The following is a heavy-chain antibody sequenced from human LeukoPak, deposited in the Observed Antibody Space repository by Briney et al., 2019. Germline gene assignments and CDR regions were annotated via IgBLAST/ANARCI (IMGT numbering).Heavy chain of an antibody. CDR3: ASIFTPHSRGFDP. CDR2: ISWNSGSI. J-gene: IGHJ5*02. Sequence: PGRSLRLSCAASGFTFDDYAMHWVRQAPGKGLEWVSGISWNSGSIGYADSVKGRFTISRDNAKNSLYLQMNSLRAEDTAVYYCASIFTPHSRGFDPWGQGTLVTVSS. D-gene: IGHD3-9*01. V-gene: IGHV3-9*01. CDR1: GFTFDDYA.